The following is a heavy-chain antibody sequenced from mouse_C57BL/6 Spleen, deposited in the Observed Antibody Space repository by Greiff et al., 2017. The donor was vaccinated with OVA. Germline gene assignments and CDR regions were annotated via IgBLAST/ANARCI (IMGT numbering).Heavy chain of an antibody. D-gene: IGHD3-3*01. CDR1: GFTFSDYY. J-gene: IGHJ2*01. Sequence: EVHLVESEGGLVQPGSSMKLSCTASGFTFSDYYMAWVRQVPEKGLEWVANINYDGSSTYYLDSLKSRFIISRDNAKNILYLQMSSLKAEDKATYYCARDGPGRGYFDYWGQGTTLTVSS. CDR2: INYDGSST. CDR3: ARDGPGRGYFDY. V-gene: IGHV5-16*01.